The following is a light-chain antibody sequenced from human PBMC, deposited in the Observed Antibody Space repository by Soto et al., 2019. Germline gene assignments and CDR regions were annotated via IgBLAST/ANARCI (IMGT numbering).Light chain of an antibody. CDR3: SSYRGSNTVV. CDR2: EVS. Sequence: QSALTQPPSASGSPGQSVTISCTGSSSDVGGYNYVSWYQQHPGKAPKLMIYEVSKRPSGVPDRLSGSKSGNTASLTVSGLQAEYEADYYCSSYRGSNTVVFGGGTKLTVL. V-gene: IGLV2-8*01. CDR1: SSDVGGYNY. J-gene: IGLJ2*01.